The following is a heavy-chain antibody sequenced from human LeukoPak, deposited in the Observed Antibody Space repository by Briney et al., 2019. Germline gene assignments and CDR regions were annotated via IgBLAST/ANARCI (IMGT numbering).Heavy chain of an antibody. CDR1: GFTFSSYS. D-gene: IGHD3-10*01. V-gene: IGHV3-21*01. CDR2: VSSTSSYE. CDR3: ASLVVPAAGSYYNLPLGY. J-gene: IGHJ4*02. Sequence: GGSLRLSCAASGFTFSSYSTNWVRQAPGKGLEWVSSVSSTSSYEYYADSVKGRFTISRDDAKNSLYLHMNSLRAEDTAVYYCASLVVPAAGSYYNLPLGYWGQGTLVTVSS.